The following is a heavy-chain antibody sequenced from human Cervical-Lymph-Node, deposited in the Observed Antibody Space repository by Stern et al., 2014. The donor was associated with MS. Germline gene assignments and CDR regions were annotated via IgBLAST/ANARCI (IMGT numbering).Heavy chain of an antibody. CDR2: NIPFYVTA. D-gene: IGHD6-13*01. V-gene: IGHV1-69*06. J-gene: IGHJ6*02. Sequence: VQLVESGAEVKKPGSSGKVSCKASRGTFSSYAISWVRQAPGQGLEWMGGNIPFYVTANYAQKCQCRVTITADKSTSTAYMELSSLRSEDTAVYYCARVHIAAAGSPMDVWGQGTTVTVSS. CDR3: ARVHIAAAGSPMDV. CDR1: RGTFSSYA.